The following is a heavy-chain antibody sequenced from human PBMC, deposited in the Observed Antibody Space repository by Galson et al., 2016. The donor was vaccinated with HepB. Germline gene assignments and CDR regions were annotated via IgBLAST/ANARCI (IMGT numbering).Heavy chain of an antibody. CDR1: GGSISNYY. Sequence: TLSLTCTVSGGSISNYYWSWVRQPPGKGLEWIGYLHNSGSNKYNPSLNPSLKSRITISVGTSNNQFSLKVSSVTAADTAVYSCAIIWDASGWFDYWGQGTVVTVSS. V-gene: IGHV4-59*08. CDR3: AIIWDASGWFDY. D-gene: IGHD6-19*01. J-gene: IGHJ4*02. CDR2: LHNSGSN.